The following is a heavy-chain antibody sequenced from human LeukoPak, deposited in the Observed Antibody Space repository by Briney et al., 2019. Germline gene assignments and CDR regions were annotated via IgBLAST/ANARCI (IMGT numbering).Heavy chain of an antibody. CDR1: RFTLSGYW. J-gene: IGHJ4*02. V-gene: IGHV3-74*01. Sequence: GGSLRLSCAASRFTLSGYWIHWVRQAPGKGLGWVARINPDGRTTSYADSVRGRFTISRDNAKSTLYLQMNSLRAEDTAVYYCARDFHGAQDYWGQGTLVTVSS. CDR2: INPDGRTT. D-gene: IGHD4-17*01. CDR3: ARDFHGAQDY.